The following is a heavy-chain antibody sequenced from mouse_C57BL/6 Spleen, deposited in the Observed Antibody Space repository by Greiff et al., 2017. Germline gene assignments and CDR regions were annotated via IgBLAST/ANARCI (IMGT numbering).Heavy chain of an antibody. J-gene: IGHJ1*03. D-gene: IGHD1-1*01. CDR3: ARPDYGSSYVDWYFDV. CDR1: GYTFTSYW. V-gene: IGHV1-69*01. CDR2: IDPSDSYT. Sequence: QVQLKQPGAELVMPGASVKLSCTASGYTFTSYWMHWVKQRPGQGLEWIGEIDPSDSYTNYNQKFKGKSTLTVDKSSSTAYMQRSSLTSEDSAVYYCARPDYGSSYVDWYFDVWGTGTTVTVSS.